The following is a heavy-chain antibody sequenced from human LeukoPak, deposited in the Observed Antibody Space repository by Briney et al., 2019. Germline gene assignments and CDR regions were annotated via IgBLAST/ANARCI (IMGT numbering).Heavy chain of an antibody. CDR3: ARDGDFRYFDY. Sequence: GGSLRLSCVTSGFGFSSYEMNWVRQAPGKGLEWISYINSLGTTADYADSVKGRFTISRDNAKNPLYLQLSSLRAEDTAVYYCARDGDFRYFDYWGQGTLVTVSP. V-gene: IGHV3-48*03. CDR2: INSLGTTA. J-gene: IGHJ4*02. CDR1: GFGFSSYE. D-gene: IGHD3-9*01.